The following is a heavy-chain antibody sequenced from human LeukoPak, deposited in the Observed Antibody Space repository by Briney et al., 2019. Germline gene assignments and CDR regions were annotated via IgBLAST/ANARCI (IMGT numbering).Heavy chain of an antibody. Sequence: ASVKVSCKASGYTFTSYAMHWVRQAPGQRLEWMGWINAGNGNTIYSQKFQGRVTITRDTSATTAYMELSSLRSEDTAAYYCARHLIAVAVNHYYYGIDVWGQGTTVTVSS. CDR3: ARHLIAVAVNHYYYGIDV. CDR1: GYTFTSYA. J-gene: IGHJ6*02. V-gene: IGHV1-3*01. CDR2: INAGNGNT. D-gene: IGHD6-19*01.